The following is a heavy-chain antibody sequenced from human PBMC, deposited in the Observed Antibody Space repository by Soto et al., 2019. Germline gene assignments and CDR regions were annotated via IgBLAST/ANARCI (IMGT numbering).Heavy chain of an antibody. D-gene: IGHD6-13*01. CDR3: ARDTSIAAARPLGPDY. Sequence: QVQLVESGGGVVQPGRSLRLSCAASGFTFSSYGMHWVRQAPGKGLEWVAVIWYDGSNKYYADSVKRRFTISRDNSKNTLYLQMNSLRAEDTAVYYCARDTSIAAARPLGPDYWGQGTLVTVSS. V-gene: IGHV3-33*01. CDR1: GFTFSSYG. J-gene: IGHJ4*02. CDR2: IWYDGSNK.